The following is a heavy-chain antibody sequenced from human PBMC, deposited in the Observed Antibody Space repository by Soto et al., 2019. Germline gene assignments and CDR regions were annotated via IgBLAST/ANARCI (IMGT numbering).Heavy chain of an antibody. D-gene: IGHD2-15*01. CDR1: GYTFTSYG. CDR2: ISAYNGNT. V-gene: IGHV1-18*04. J-gene: IGHJ5*02. Sequence: ASVKVSCKASGYTFTSYGISWVRQAPGQGLEWMGWISAYNGNTNYAQKLQGRVTMTTDTSTSTAYMELRSLRSNDTAVYYCARDPRKTVAAVIRWFDPWGQGTLVTVSS. CDR3: ARDPRKTVAAVIRWFDP.